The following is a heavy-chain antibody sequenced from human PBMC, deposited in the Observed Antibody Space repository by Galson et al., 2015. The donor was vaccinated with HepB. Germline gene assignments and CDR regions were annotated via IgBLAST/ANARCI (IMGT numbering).Heavy chain of an antibody. D-gene: IGHD3-16*01. Sequence: SVKVSCKASGGTFSSYTISWVRQAPGQGLEWMGRISAYNGNTNYVQKLQGRVTMTRNTSISTAYMELSSLRSEDTAVYYCATRIVGEGSWTSFWYYYYGMDVWGQGTTVTVSS. V-gene: IGHV1-18*01. CDR3: ATRIVGEGSWTSFWYYYYGMDV. J-gene: IGHJ6*02. CDR2: ISAYNGNT. CDR1: GGTFSSYT.